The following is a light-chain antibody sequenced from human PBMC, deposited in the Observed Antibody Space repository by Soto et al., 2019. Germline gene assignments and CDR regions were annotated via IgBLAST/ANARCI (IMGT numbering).Light chain of an antibody. CDR1: QSVSSN. Sequence: EIVLTQSPATLSLSPGERATLSCRASQSVSSNLAWYQHKPGQAPRLLIYGASSRATGIPDRFSGSGSGTDFTLTISRLEPEDFAVYYCQQYGSSPRTFGQGTKVDI. V-gene: IGKV3-20*01. CDR2: GAS. J-gene: IGKJ1*01. CDR3: QQYGSSPRT.